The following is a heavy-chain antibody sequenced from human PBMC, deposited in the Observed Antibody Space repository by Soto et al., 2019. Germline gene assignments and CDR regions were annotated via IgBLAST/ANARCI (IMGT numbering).Heavy chain of an antibody. V-gene: IGHV1-69*01. J-gene: IGHJ5*02. CDR3: ARGRSSPKFDP. Sequence: QVQRVQSGAEVRKPGSSVKVSCKISGGTFTNYVISWLRQAPGQGLEWMGGLIPIFGAANLAQKFQGRVTITADESTSTVNMEWSSLTSEDTAVYYGARGRSSPKFDPWGQGTLVTVSS. D-gene: IGHD6-6*01. CDR1: GGTFTNYV. CDR2: LIPIFGAA.